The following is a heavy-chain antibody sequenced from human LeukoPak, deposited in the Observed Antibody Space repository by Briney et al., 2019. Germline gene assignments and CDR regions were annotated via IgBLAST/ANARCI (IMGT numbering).Heavy chain of an antibody. Sequence: SETLSLTCTVSGVSISSYYWTWIRQPPGERLEWIGYISYRGNTNYNPSLKTRVTISLDTSSNQISLKLSSVTAADTAVYYCARALQPGIYAFDLWGQGTMVTVSS. V-gene: IGHV4-59*01. CDR2: ISYRGNT. D-gene: IGHD1-14*01. CDR3: ARALQPGIYAFDL. J-gene: IGHJ3*01. CDR1: GVSISSYY.